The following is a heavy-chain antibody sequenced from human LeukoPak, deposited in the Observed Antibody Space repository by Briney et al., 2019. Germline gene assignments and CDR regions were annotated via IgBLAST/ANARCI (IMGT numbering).Heavy chain of an antibody. V-gene: IGHV5-51*01. CDR3: ARKGWYYGSGSYYGWFDS. D-gene: IGHD3-10*01. J-gene: IGHJ5*01. Sequence: GESLKISCKGSGYSFTTYWIGWVRQMPGKGLEWMGIIYPGDSDTRYSPSFQGQVTISADKSTSTAYLQWSSLKASDTAMYYCARKGWYYGSGSYYGWFDSWGQGTLVTVSS. CDR2: IYPGDSDT. CDR1: GYSFTTYW.